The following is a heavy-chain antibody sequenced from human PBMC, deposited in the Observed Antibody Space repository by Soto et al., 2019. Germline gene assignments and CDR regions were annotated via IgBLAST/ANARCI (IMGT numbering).Heavy chain of an antibody. CDR3: ARGRLRDRFDY. V-gene: IGHV4-31*03. D-gene: IGHD4-17*01. Sequence: QVQLQESGPGLVRPSQTLSLTCTVSGDSISSGGHYWSWIRQHPGKGLGWIGYIDYTGSTCYNPSLKSRVSIPVDTSKSDFSLNLSSVTAADTAVYYCARGRLRDRFDYWGQGTLVTVSS. CDR2: IDYTGST. J-gene: IGHJ4*02. CDR1: GDSISSGGHY.